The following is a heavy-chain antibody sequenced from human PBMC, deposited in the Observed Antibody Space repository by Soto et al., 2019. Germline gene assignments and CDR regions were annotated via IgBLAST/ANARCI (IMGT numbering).Heavy chain of an antibody. V-gene: IGHV3-23*01. CDR3: AKGSQWLVRAYYFDY. Sequence: GGSLRLSCAASGFTFSSYAMSWVRQAPGKGLEWVSAISGSGGSTYYADSVKGRFTISRDNSKNTLYLQMNSLRAEDTAVYYCAKGSQWLVRAYYFDYWGQGTLVTVSS. D-gene: IGHD6-19*01. CDR2: ISGSGGST. J-gene: IGHJ4*02. CDR1: GFTFSSYA.